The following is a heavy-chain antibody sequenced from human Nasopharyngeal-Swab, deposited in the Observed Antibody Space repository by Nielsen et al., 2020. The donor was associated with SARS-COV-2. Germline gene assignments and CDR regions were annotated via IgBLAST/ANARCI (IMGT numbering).Heavy chain of an antibody. D-gene: IGHD4-11*01. CDR2: ISWNSGSI. V-gene: IGHV3-9*01. CDR1: GFTFDDYA. J-gene: IGHJ4*02. Sequence: SLKISCAASGFTFDDYAMHWVRQAPGKGLEWVSGISWNSGSIGYADSVKGRFTISSDNAKNMLYLQLNSLRAEDTAVYYCARGGLYSNYLFDYWGQGTLVTVSS. CDR3: ARGGLYSNYLFDY.